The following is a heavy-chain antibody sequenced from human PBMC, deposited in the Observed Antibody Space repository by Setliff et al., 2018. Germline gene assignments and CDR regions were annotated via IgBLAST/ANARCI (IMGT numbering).Heavy chain of an antibody. V-gene: IGHV3-20*04. CDR3: ARVGCSGGSCYGRSYYYMDV. D-gene: IGHD2-15*01. CDR2: INWNGGST. Sequence: GGSLRLSCAASGFTFDDYGMSWVRQAPGKGLEWVSGINWNGGSTGYADSVKGRFTISRDNAKSSLYLQMNSLRAEDTALYYCARVGCSGGSCYGRSYYYMDVWGKGTTVTVSS. CDR1: GFTFDDYG. J-gene: IGHJ6*03.